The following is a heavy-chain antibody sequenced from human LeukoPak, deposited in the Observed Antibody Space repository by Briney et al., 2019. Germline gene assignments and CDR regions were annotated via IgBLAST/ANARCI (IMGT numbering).Heavy chain of an antibody. Sequence: GGSLRLSCAASGFTFSSYAMTWVRQAPGKGLEWVSAISGSGGSTYYAESVMGRLTISRDNSKNTVYLQMNSLRAEDTAVYYCAGGGSDYVWESYRGDYWGQGTLVTVSS. CDR1: GFTFSSYA. J-gene: IGHJ4*02. V-gene: IGHV3-23*01. CDR3: AGGGSDYVWESYRGDY. CDR2: ISGSGGST. D-gene: IGHD3-16*02.